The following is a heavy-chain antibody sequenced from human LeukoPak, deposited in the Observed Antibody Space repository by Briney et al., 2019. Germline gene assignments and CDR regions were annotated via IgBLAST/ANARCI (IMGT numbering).Heavy chain of an antibody. V-gene: IGHV4-59*01. CDR3: ARANRGYYYYYMDV. CDR1: GGSFSGYY. Sequence: SETLSLTCAVYGGSFSGYYWSWIRQPPGKGLEWIGYIYYSGSTNYNPSLKSRVTISVDTSKNQFSLKLSSVTAADTAVYYCARANRGYYYYYMDVWGKGTTVTVSS. D-gene: IGHD3-10*01. CDR2: IYYSGST. J-gene: IGHJ6*03.